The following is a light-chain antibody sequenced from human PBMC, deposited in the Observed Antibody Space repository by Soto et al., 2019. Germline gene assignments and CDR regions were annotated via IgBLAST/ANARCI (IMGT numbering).Light chain of an antibody. J-gene: IGKJ4*01. V-gene: IGKV3-20*01. Sequence: EIVLTQSPCTLSLSPGERATLSCRASQSVSSSYLAWYQQKPGQAPRLLIYGASSRATGIPDTFSGSGSGTDFTLTISRLETEDFALYYCQQYGSSPELTFGGGTKVDI. CDR2: GAS. CDR1: QSVSSSY. CDR3: QQYGSSPELT.